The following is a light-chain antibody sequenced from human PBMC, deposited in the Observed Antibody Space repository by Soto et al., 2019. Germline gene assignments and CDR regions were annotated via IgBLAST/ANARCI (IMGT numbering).Light chain of an antibody. Sequence: QSVLTQPASVSGSPGQSITISCTGTSSDVGSYNLVSWYQQHPGKAPKLMIYEGSKRPSGVSNRFSGSKSGNTASLTISGLQAEDEADYYCCSYAGSPSVVFGGGTQLTVL. CDR3: CSYAGSPSVV. J-gene: IGLJ2*01. CDR2: EGS. CDR1: SSDVGSYNL. V-gene: IGLV2-23*01.